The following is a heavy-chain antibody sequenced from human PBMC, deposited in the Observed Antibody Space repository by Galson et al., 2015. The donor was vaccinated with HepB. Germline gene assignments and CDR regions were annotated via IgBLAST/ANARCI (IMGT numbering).Heavy chain of an antibody. V-gene: IGHV3-30*04. CDR3: ARDAGRYSSGWYYDY. J-gene: IGHJ4*02. CDR2: ISSDGSNK. CDR1: GFTFSSYA. Sequence: SLRLSCAASGFTFSSYAMHWVRQAPGKGLEWVALISSDGSNKYYADSVRGRFTISRDNSKNTLYLQMNSLRAEDTAVYYCARDAGRYSSGWYYDYWGQGTLVTVSS. D-gene: IGHD6-19*01.